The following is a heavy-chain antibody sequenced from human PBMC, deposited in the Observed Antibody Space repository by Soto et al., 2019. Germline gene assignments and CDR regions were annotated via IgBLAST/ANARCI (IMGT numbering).Heavy chain of an antibody. V-gene: IGHV3-72*01. CDR3: TVGGIAGATNDY. CDR2: SRNKANSYTT. CDR1: GFTFSDHY. Sequence: GGSLRLSCAASGFTFSDHYMEWVRQAPGKGLEWVARSRNKANSYTTEYAASVKGRFTISRDDSKKSLYLQMNSLKTEDTAVYYCTVGGIAGATNDYWGQGTLVTVSS. J-gene: IGHJ4*02. D-gene: IGHD1-26*01.